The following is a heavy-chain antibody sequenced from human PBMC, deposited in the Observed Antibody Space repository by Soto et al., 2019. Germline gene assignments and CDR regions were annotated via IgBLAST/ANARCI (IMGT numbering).Heavy chain of an antibody. CDR1: GYTFTSYY. J-gene: IGHJ6*03. D-gene: IGHD4-4*01. CDR2: INPNTGNT. V-gene: IGHV1-46*01. CDR3: ARGVTNYYFYMDV. Sequence: GASVKVSCKASGYTFTSYYIHWVRQAPGQGLEWMGIINPNTGNTNYAQNLQGRVTMTTDTSTSTAYMELRSLRSDDTAVYYCARGVTNYYFYMDVWGKGTTVTVSS.